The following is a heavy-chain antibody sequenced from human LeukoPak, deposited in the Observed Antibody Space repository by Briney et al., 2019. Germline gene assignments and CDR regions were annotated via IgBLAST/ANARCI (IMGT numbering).Heavy chain of an antibody. V-gene: IGHV1-24*01. J-gene: IGHJ5*02. D-gene: IGHD2-15*01. CDR1: GYTLTELS. CDR3: ARDDSYCSGGSCYENWFDP. CDR2: FDPEDGET. Sequence: ASVKVSCKVSGYTLTELSMHWVRQAPGKGLEWMGGFDPEDGETIYAQKFQGRVTMTEDTSTDTAYMELSSLRSEDTAVYYCARDDSYCSGGSCYENWFDPWGQGTLVTVSS.